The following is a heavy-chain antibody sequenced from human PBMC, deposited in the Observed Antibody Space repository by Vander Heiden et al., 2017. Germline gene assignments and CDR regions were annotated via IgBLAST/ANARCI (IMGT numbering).Heavy chain of an antibody. D-gene: IGHD5-18*01. J-gene: IGHJ4*02. V-gene: IGHV4-38-2*01. CDR1: GYSISRGYY. CDR3: ARINRRIQLWLREYFDY. Sequence: QVQLQESGPGLVKPSETLSLTCAVSGYSISRGYYWGWIRQPPGKGLEWIGSIYHSGSTYYNPSLKSRVTISVDTSKNQFSLKLSSVTAADTAVYYCARINRRIQLWLREYFDYWGQGTLVTVSS. CDR2: IYHSGST.